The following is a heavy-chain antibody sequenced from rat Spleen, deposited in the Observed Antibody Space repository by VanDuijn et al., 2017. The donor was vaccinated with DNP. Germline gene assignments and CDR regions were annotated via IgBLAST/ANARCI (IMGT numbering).Heavy chain of an antibody. V-gene: IGHV5S13*01. J-gene: IGHJ4*01. D-gene: IGHD1-12*02. CDR1: GFTFSNYN. Sequence: EVQLVESGGGLVQPGRSLKLSCVASGFTFSNYNMAWVRQAPKKGLEWVASISTVGDNSYYRDSVKGRFTISRDNAKNTQYLQMDSLRSEDTATFYCARQTYYDGSYPYTMDAWGQGTSVTVSS. CDR2: ISTVGDNS. CDR3: ARQTYYDGSYPYTMDA.